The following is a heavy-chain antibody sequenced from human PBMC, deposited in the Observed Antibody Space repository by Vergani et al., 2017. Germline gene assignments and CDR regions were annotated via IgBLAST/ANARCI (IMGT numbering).Heavy chain of an antibody. CDR1: GGSISSYY. J-gene: IGHJ5*02. CDR3: ARSRDGRFDP. V-gene: IGHV4-59*01. CDR2: IYYTGST. D-gene: IGHD3-10*01. Sequence: QVQLQESGPGLVKPSETLSLTCTVSGGSISSYYWSWIRQPPGKGLEWIGYIYYTGSTNYNPSLTSRVTISVDMSKNQFPLRLSPVTAADTAIYFCARSRDGRFDPWGQGTLVTVSS.